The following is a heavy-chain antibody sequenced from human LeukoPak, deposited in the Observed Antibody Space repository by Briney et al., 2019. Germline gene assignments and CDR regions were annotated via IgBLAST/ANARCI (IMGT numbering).Heavy chain of an antibody. CDR1: GYTLTGLS. V-gene: IGHV1-24*01. CDR2: FDPEDGET. Sequence: ASVKVSCKVSGYTLTGLSMHWVRQAPGKGLEWMGGFDPEDGETIYAQKFQGRVTMTEDTSTDTAYMELSSLRSEDTAVYYCATGQQLVRWEHLVNNWFDPWGQGTLVTVSS. CDR3: ATGQQLVRWEHLVNNWFDP. D-gene: IGHD6-13*01. J-gene: IGHJ5*02.